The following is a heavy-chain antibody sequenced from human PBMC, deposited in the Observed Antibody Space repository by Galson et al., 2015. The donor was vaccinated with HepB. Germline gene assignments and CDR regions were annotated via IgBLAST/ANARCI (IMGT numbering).Heavy chain of an antibody. D-gene: IGHD1-26*01. CDR3: AKDRSGSYYGARAYFDY. Sequence: SLRLSCAASGFTFSSYAMSWVRQAPGKGLEWVSAISGSGGSTYYADSVKGRFTISRDNSKNTLYLQMNSLRAEDTAVYYCAKDRSGSYYGARAYFDYWGQGTLVTVSS. CDR1: GFTFSSYA. CDR2: ISGSGGST. V-gene: IGHV3-23*01. J-gene: IGHJ4*02.